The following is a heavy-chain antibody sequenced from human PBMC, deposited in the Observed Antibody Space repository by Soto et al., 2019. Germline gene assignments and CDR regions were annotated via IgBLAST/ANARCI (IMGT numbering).Heavy chain of an antibody. CDR1: GYTFTSYY. J-gene: IGHJ3*02. Sequence: ALVKVSCKASGYTFTSYYMHWVRQAPGQGLEWMGIINPSGGSTSYAQKFQGRVTMTRDTSTSTVYMELSSLRSEDTAVYYCAYLPGRPNDAFDIWGQGTMVTVSS. CDR3: AYLPGRPNDAFDI. V-gene: IGHV1-46*03. CDR2: INPSGGST. D-gene: IGHD2-2*01.